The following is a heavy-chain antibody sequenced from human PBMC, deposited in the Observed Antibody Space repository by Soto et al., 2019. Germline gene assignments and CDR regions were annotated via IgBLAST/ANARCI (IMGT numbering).Heavy chain of an antibody. CDR3: VREFAPGSPNYDY. V-gene: IGHV3-23*01. D-gene: IGHD3-10*01. J-gene: IGHJ4*02. CDR1: GFTFSSYA. Sequence: PGGSLRLSCAASGFTFSSYAMGWVRQAPGKGLEWVSTLTRSGTTPYAESVRGRFTISRDNSKNTLYLQMDDLRAEDTAVYYSVREFAPGSPNYDYWGLGTLVTVSS. CDR2: LTRSGTT.